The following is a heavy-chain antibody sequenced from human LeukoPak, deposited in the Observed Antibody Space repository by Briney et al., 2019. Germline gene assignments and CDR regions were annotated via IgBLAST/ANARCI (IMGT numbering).Heavy chain of an antibody. D-gene: IGHD5-12*01. CDR2: INPSGGST. J-gene: IGHJ4*02. Sequence: ASVKVSCTASGYTFTTYYMHWVRQAPGQRLEWMGIINPSGGSTSYAQKFQGRVTMTRDTSTSTVYMELSSLRSEDTAVYYCARTLNSGYDKFDYWGQGTLVTVSS. CDR3: ARTLNSGYDKFDY. V-gene: IGHV1-46*01. CDR1: GYTFTTYY.